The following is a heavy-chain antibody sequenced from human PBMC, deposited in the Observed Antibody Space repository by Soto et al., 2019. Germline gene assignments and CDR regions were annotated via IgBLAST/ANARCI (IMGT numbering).Heavy chain of an antibody. CDR1: GFTFSVYS. D-gene: IGHD6-19*01. CDR3: ARSVEGHFDY. V-gene: IGHV3-48*02. J-gene: IGHJ4*02. CDR2: ITSDTKTI. Sequence: EVQLVESGGDLVQREGSLRLSCVASGFTFSVYSMNWVRQAPGKGLEWFSYITSDTKTIKYADSVKGRFTISRDNAKNSVYLQMNSLRDEDTAVYYCARSVEGHFDYWGQGTVVNVSS.